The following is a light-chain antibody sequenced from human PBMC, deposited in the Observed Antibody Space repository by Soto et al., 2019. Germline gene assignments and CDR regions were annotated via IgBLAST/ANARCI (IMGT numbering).Light chain of an antibody. CDR1: SSTIGGYNF. CDR2: EVT. J-gene: IGLJ3*02. V-gene: IGLV2-23*02. Sequence: QSALTQPASVSGSPGQSITISCTGTSSTIGGYNFVSWYQQMPGKAPKLVIHEVTKRPSGVSHRFSGSKSGNTASLTISGLQVEDEAHYYCCSYVHGGRGVFGGGTKLTVL. CDR3: CSYVHGGRGV.